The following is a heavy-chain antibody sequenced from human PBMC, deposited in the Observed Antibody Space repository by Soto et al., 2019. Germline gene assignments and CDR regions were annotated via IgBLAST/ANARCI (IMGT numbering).Heavy chain of an antibody. CDR3: ARYDDTSGYYYVDY. Sequence: EVQLVESGGGLVQPGGSLRLSCAASGFTFSSYSMNWVRQAPGKGLAWVSYISTSSSTIYYADSVKGRLTISRDNAKNSLYLQMNSLRDEDTAVYYCARYDDTSGYYYVDYWGQGTLVTVSS. J-gene: IGHJ4*02. CDR2: ISTSSSTI. V-gene: IGHV3-48*02. CDR1: GFTFSSYS. D-gene: IGHD3-22*01.